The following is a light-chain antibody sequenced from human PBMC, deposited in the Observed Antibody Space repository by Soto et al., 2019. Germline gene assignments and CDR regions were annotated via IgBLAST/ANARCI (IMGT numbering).Light chain of an antibody. CDR1: ASNIGNNY. V-gene: IGLV1-51*02. CDR3: GAWDNSLTGGV. Sequence: QSVLTQAPSVSAAPGQKVTISCSGRASNIGNNYVSWYQQLPGTAPKLLIYENYERPSGIPDRFSGSKSGTSATLGITGLQTGDEADYYCGAWDNSLTGGVFGGGTKLTVL. J-gene: IGLJ2*01. CDR2: ENY.